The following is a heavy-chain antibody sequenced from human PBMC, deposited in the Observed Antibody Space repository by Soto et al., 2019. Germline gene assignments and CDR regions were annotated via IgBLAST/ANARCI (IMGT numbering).Heavy chain of an antibody. CDR3: AKDPTSSIFGALNWFDP. J-gene: IGHJ5*02. CDR1: GFTFSSYA. V-gene: IGHV3-23*01. CDR2: ISGSGGST. Sequence: PGGSLRLSYAASGFTFSSYAMSWVRQAPGKGLEWVSAISGSGGSTYYADSVKGRFTISRDNSKNTLYLQMNSLRAEDTAVYYCAKDPTSSIFGALNWFDPWGQGTLVTVSS. D-gene: IGHD3-3*01.